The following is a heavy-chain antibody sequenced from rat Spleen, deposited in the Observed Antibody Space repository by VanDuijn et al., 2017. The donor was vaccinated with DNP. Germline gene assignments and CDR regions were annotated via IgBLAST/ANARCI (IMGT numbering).Heavy chain of an antibody. CDR1: GFTFSDYN. J-gene: IGHJ1*01. Sequence: EVQLVESGGGLVQPGRSLKLSCVASGFTFSDYNMAWVRQAPKKGLEWVATISYDGTRTYYRASVKGRFTISRDYAKPTLYLQMDSLRSEDTATYYCARDRIPYWYFDFWGPGTMVTVSS. CDR2: ISYDGTRT. D-gene: IGHD4-2*01. V-gene: IGHV5-7*01. CDR3: ARDRIPYWYFDF.